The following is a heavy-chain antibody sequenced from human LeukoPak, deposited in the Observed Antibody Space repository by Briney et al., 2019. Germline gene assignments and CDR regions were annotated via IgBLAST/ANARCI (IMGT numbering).Heavy chain of an antibody. CDR2: INPNSGGT. CDR3: ARILAAVAGNRFDY. CDR1: GYTFTGYY. V-gene: IGHV1-2*02. D-gene: IGHD6-19*01. Sequence: ASVQVSCKASGYTFTGYYMHWVRQPPGQGLEWMGWINPNSGGTNYAQKFQGRVTMTRDTSISTAYMELSRLRSDDTAVYYCARILAAVAGNRFDYWGQGTLVTVSS. J-gene: IGHJ4*02.